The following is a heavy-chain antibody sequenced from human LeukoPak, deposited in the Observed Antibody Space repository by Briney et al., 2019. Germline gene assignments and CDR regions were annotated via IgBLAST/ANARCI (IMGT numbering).Heavy chain of an antibody. J-gene: IGHJ2*01. D-gene: IGHD5-12*01. CDR3: AKDRGYGVSYWYFDL. V-gene: IGHV3-23*01. CDR1: GFTFSSYA. CDR2: ISGSGGST. Sequence: PGGSLRLSCAASGFTFSSYAMSWVRHAPGKGLEWVSAISGSGGSTYYADSVKGRFTISRDNSKNTLYLQMNSLRAEDTAVYYCAKDRGYGVSYWYFDLWGRGTLVTVSS.